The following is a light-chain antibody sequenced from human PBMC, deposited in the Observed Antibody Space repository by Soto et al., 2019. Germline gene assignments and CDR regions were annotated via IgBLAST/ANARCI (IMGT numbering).Light chain of an antibody. J-gene: IGLJ2*01. CDR1: GSDVGAYNL. Sequence: QSVLTQPASVSGSPGQSITISCAGTGSDVGAYNLVSWYQQHPGKAPKLIICEVNTRPSGISNRFSGSKSGDTASLAISGLRSEDEADYYCAAWDDSLSGLVFGGGTKLTVL. V-gene: IGLV2-14*02. CDR2: EVN. CDR3: AAWDDSLSGLV.